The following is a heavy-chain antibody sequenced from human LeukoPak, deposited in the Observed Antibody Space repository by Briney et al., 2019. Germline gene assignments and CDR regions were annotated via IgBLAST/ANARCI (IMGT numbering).Heavy chain of an antibody. CDR2: IYYSGST. CDR1: GGSISSSSYD. Sequence: SETLSLTCTVSGGSISSSSYDWGWIRLPPGKGLEWIGSIYYSGSTYYNPSLKSRVTISVDTSKNQFSLKLSSVTAADTAVYYCANSEITFGGYFDYWGQGTLVTVSS. D-gene: IGHD3-16*01. J-gene: IGHJ4*02. V-gene: IGHV4-39*01. CDR3: ANSEITFGGYFDY.